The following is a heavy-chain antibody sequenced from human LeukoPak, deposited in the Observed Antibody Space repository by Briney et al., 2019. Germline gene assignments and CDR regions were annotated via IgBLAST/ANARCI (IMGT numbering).Heavy chain of an antibody. CDR3: ARDHTVTTSVPAFDI. CDR2: ISAYNGNT. D-gene: IGHD4-17*01. V-gene: IGHV1-18*01. CDR1: GYTFTSYG. Sequence: GASVKVSCKASGYTFTSYGISWVRQAPGQGLEWMGWISAYNGNTNYAQKLQGRVTMTTDTSTSTAYMELRSLRSDDTAVYYCARDHTVTTSVPAFDIWGQGTMVTVS. J-gene: IGHJ3*02.